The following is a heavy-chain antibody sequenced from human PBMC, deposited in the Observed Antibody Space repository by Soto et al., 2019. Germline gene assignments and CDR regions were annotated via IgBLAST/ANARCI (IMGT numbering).Heavy chain of an antibody. D-gene: IGHD3-22*01. CDR2: IYYSGST. J-gene: IGHJ6*02. CDR3: ARDQFTYYYVSSGYFYYYDGMDV. V-gene: IGHV4-30-4*02. CDR1: GGSISSGDYY. Sequence: PSETLSLTCTVSGGSISSGDYYWSWIRQPPGKGLEWIGYIYYSGSTYYNPSLKSRVTISVDTSKNQFSLKLSSVTAADTAVYYCARDQFTYYYVSSGYFYYYDGMDVWGQGTTVTVSS.